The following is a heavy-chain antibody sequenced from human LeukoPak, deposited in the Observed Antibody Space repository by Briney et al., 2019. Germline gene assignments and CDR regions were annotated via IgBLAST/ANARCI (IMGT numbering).Heavy chain of an antibody. Sequence: GGSLRFYCAASGFTFSSYAMHWVRQAPGKGLEWVAVISYDGSNKYYADSVKGRFTISRDNSKNTLYLQMNSLRAEDTAVYYCAREDIVVVLAADDAFDIWGQGTMVTVSS. CDR1: GFTFSSYA. V-gene: IGHV3-30-3*01. D-gene: IGHD2-2*01. CDR3: AREDIVVVLAADDAFDI. CDR2: ISYDGSNK. J-gene: IGHJ3*02.